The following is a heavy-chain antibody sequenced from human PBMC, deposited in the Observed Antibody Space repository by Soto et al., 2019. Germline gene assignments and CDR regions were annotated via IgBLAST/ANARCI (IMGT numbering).Heavy chain of an antibody. CDR2: TYHSGNT. V-gene: IGHV4-4*02. J-gene: IGHJ3*02. D-gene: IGHD3-16*01. CDR3: ATWGSTAFDI. Sequence: QLQESGPGLAEPSGTLSLTCAVSRGSRSSSDWWCWVREAPGKGLEWIGETYHSGNTNYNPSLKSRVTLSVDNSKNQFSLTLTSVTAADTGVYYCATWGSTAFDIWGQGTMVTVSS. CDR1: RGSRSSSDW.